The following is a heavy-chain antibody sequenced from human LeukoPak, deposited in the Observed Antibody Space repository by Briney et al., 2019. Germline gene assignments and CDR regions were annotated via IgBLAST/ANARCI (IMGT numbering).Heavy chain of an antibody. CDR3: ARGGGRDFDY. Sequence: SETLSLTCAVYGGSFSGYYWTWIRQPPGKGLEWIGDINHSDSTNYNPSLKSRVTISVDTSQNHFSLKLSTVTAADTAVYYCARGGGRDFDYWGQGTLVTVSS. V-gene: IGHV4-34*01. CDR1: GGSFSGYY. D-gene: IGHD2-15*01. CDR2: INHSDST. J-gene: IGHJ4*02.